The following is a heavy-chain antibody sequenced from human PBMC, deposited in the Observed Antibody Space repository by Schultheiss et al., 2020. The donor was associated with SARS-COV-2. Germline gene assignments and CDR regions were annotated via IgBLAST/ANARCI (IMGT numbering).Heavy chain of an antibody. CDR2: IFFSGST. D-gene: IGHD1-7*01. V-gene: IGHV4-39*01. Sequence: SETLSLTCTVSGGSISTRGSYWGWVRQSPGRGLEWIGSIFFSGSTYYNPSLKSRVTLSVDTSNNRFSLTLSSVAAADTAVYYCARHPLNLNYSPPHFDHWGQGALVTVSS. J-gene: IGHJ5*02. CDR3: ARHPLNLNYSPPHFDH. CDR1: GGSISTRGSY.